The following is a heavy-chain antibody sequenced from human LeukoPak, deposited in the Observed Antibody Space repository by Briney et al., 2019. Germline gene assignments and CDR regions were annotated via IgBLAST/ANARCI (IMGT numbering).Heavy chain of an antibody. Sequence: SETLSLTCTVSGGSITSYYWSWIRQSAGKGLEWIGRIYITGSTTYNPSLKSRVTMSLDTSKNQFSPKLSSVTAADTAVYYCARVAYSSSWYWWFDPWGQGTLVTVSS. CDR1: GGSITSYY. D-gene: IGHD6-13*01. V-gene: IGHV4-4*07. J-gene: IGHJ5*02. CDR3: ARVAYSSSWYWWFDP. CDR2: IYITGST.